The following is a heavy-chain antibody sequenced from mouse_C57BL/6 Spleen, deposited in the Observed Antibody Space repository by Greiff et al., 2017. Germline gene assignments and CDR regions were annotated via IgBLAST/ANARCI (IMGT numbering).Heavy chain of an antibody. Sequence: QVQLQQSGAELVKPGASVKLSCKASGYTFTSYWMQWVKQRPGQGLEWIGEIEPSDSYTNYNQKFKGKATLTVDTSSSTAYKRHRSLTSENSAVYYCARYSITTVDYAMDYWGQGTSVTVSS. D-gene: IGHD1-1*01. CDR1: GYTFTSYW. CDR2: IEPSDSYT. CDR3: ARYSITTVDYAMDY. J-gene: IGHJ4*01. V-gene: IGHV1-50*01.